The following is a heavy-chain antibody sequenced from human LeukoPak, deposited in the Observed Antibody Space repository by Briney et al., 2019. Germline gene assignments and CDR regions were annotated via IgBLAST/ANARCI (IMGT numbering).Heavy chain of an antibody. J-gene: IGHJ4*02. D-gene: IGHD6-13*01. CDR1: GFTFSSYS. CDR2: ISSSSSTI. CDR3: ATTAGIAAAGADY. Sequence: GGFLRLSCAASGFTFSSYSMNWVRQAPGKGLEWVSYISSSSSTIYYADSVKGRFTISRDNAKNSLYLQMNSLRAEDTAVYYCATTAGIAAAGADYWGQGTLVTVSS. V-gene: IGHV3-48*01.